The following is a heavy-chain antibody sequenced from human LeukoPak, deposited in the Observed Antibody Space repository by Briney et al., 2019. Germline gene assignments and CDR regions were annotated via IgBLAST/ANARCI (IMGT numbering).Heavy chain of an antibody. J-gene: IGHJ4*02. CDR1: GFTFSSYS. V-gene: IGHV3-21*01. D-gene: IGHD3-22*01. CDR2: ISSSSYI. CDR3: ARDGYYDSSGRVFDY. Sequence: GGSLRLSCAASGFTFSSYSMNWVRQAPGKGLEWVSSISSSSYIYYADSVKGRFTISRDNAKNSLYLQMNSLRAEDTAVYYCARDGYYDSSGRVFDYWGQGTLVTVSS.